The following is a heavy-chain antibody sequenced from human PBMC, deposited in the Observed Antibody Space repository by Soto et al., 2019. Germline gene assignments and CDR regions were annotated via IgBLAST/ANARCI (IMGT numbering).Heavy chain of an antibody. CDR2: IWYDGSNK. J-gene: IGHJ3*02. V-gene: IGHV3-33*01. CDR3: ARDELYSYGPGGAFDI. D-gene: IGHD5-18*01. CDR1: GFTFSSYG. Sequence: GGSLRLSCAASGFTFSSYGMHWVRQAPGKGLEWVAVIWYDGSNKYYADSVKGRFTISRDNSKNTLYLQMNSLRAEDTAVYYCARDELYSYGPGGAFDIWGQGTMVTVSS.